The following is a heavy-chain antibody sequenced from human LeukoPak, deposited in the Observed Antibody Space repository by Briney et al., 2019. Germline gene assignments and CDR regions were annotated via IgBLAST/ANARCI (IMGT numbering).Heavy chain of an antibody. J-gene: IGHJ4*02. CDR2: ISWNSGSK. V-gene: IGHV3-9*01. CDR3: ARGGGYAWDY. CDR1: GFNFDDYA. D-gene: IGHD5-12*01. Sequence: GGSLRLSCAASGFNFDDYAMHWVRQAPGKGLEWVSGISWNSGSKGYADSVKGRFTISRDNAKSSLYLQMNSLRADDTAVYYCARGGGYAWDYWGQGTLVTVSS.